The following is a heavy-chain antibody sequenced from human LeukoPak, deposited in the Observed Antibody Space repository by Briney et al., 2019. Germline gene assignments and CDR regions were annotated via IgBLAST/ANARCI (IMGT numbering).Heavy chain of an antibody. CDR1: GYTFTGYY. CDR3: ARAESVIVVVPAAGLDY. V-gene: IGHV1-2*04. Sequence: ASVKVSCKASGYTFTGYYMHWVRQAPGQGLEWMGWINPNSGGTNYAQKFQGWVTMTRDTSISTAYMELSRLRSDDTAVYYCARAESVIVVVPAAGLDYWGLGTLVTVSS. D-gene: IGHD2-2*01. J-gene: IGHJ4*02. CDR2: INPNSGGT.